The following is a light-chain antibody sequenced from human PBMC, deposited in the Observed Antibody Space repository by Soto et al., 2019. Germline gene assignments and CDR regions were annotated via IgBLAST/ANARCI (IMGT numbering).Light chain of an antibody. J-gene: IGKJ4*01. V-gene: IGKV3-11*01. CDR3: QQRSNWHALT. Sequence: EILFTQSPGTLSLSPGERVTLSCRASQSVSSYLAWYQQKPGQAPRLLIYDASNRATGIPARFSGSGSGTDFTLTISSLEPEDFAAYYCQQRSNWHALTFGGGTKVDIK. CDR2: DAS. CDR1: QSVSSY.